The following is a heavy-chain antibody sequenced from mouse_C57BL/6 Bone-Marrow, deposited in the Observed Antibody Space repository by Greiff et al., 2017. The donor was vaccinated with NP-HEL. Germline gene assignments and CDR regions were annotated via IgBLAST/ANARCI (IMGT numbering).Heavy chain of an antibody. CDR1: GFNIKDDY. D-gene: IGHD1-2*01. CDR2: IDPENGDT. Sequence: DVQLVESGAELVRPGASVKLSCTASGFNIKDDYMHWVKQRPEQGLEWIGWIDPENGDTEYASKFQGKATITADTSSNTAYLQLSSLTSEDTAVYYCTPATRWYFDVWGTGTTVTVSS. CDR3: TPATRWYFDV. V-gene: IGHV14-4*01. J-gene: IGHJ1*03.